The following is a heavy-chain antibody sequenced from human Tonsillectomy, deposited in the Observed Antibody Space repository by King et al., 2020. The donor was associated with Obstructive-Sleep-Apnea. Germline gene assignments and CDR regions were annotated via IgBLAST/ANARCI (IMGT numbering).Heavy chain of an antibody. CDR3: TKDIGVDTGGGFDY. D-gene: IGHD1-26*01. V-gene: IGHV3-9*01. J-gene: IGHJ4*02. CDR1: GFTLVDYA. CDR2: ISWNSGNI. Sequence: VQLVESGGGLVQPGRSLRLSCAASGFTLVDYAMHWVRQVPGKGLEWVSGISWNSGNIGYADSVKGRFTITRDNAKNSLYLQMNSLRAEDTAVYYCTKDIGVDTGGGFDYWGQGALVTVFS.